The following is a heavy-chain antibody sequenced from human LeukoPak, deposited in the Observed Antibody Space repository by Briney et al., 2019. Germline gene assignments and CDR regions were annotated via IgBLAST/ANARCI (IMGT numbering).Heavy chain of an antibody. Sequence: KPSETLSLTCTVSGGSISRSQYYWAWIRQPPEKGLEWIGTIYYSGKTFYNPSLKSRVTISIDTFKNQFSLNLNSVTAADTSVYYCSRHEHKAVAGDTWGQGILVTVSS. CDR1: GGSISRSQYY. J-gene: IGHJ5*02. D-gene: IGHD6-19*01. CDR2: IYYSGKT. V-gene: IGHV4-39*01. CDR3: SRHEHKAVAGDT.